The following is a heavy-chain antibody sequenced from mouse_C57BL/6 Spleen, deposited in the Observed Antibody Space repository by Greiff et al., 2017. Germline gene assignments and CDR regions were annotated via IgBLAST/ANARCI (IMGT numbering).Heavy chain of an antibody. J-gene: IGHJ2*01. CDR1: GYAFTNYL. CDR3: ARWDDGYYFDY. V-gene: IGHV1-54*01. D-gene: IGHD2-3*01. Sequence: QLQQSGAELVRPGTSVKVSCKASGYAFTNYLIEWVKQRPGQGLEWIGVINPGSGGTNYNEKFKGKATLTADKSSSTAYMQLSSLTSEDSAVYFCARWDDGYYFDYWGQGTTLTVSS. CDR2: INPGSGGT.